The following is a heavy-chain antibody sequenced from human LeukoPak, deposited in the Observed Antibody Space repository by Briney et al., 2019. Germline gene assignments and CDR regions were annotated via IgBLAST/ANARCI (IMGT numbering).Heavy chain of an antibody. D-gene: IGHD1-26*01. Sequence: GGSLGLSCAASGFTFSSYAMSWVRQAPGKGLEWVSAISGSGGSTYYADSVKGRFTISRDNSKNTLYLQMNSLRAEDTAVYYCAKLLVGATKGDYWGQGTLVTVSS. V-gene: IGHV3-23*01. CDR2: ISGSGGST. J-gene: IGHJ4*02. CDR3: AKLLVGATKGDY. CDR1: GFTFSSYA.